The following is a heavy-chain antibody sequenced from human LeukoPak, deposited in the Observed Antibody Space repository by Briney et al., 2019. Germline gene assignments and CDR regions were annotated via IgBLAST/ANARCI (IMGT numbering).Heavy chain of an antibody. CDR2: IYSDNT. CDR3: AKEGYYYGSGSQTFDY. V-gene: IGHV3-66*03. D-gene: IGHD3-10*01. CDR1: GFTVSTNS. J-gene: IGHJ4*02. Sequence: GGSLRLSCTVSGFTVSTNSMSWVRQAPGKGLEWVSFIYSDNTRYSDSVKGRFTISRDNSKNTLYLQMNSLRAEDTAVYYCAKEGYYYGSGSQTFDYWGQGTLVTVSS.